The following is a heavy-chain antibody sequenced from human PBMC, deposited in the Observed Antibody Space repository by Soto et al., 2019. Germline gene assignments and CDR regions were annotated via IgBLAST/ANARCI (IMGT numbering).Heavy chain of an antibody. CDR2: ISGSASRT. CDR3: ARYCSSTRCYGEVYYYYMDV. CDR1: TFTFSSYA. D-gene: IGHD2-2*01. J-gene: IGHJ6*03. Sequence: EVQVLESGGGLVQPGGSLRLSCAASTFTFSSYAMTWVRQAPGKGLEWVSGISGSASRTYYSHSVQGRFTISRDNSKNTLYLQMNSLRAEDTAIYYCARYCSSTRCYGEVYYYYMDVWGKGTTVTVSS. V-gene: IGHV3-23*01.